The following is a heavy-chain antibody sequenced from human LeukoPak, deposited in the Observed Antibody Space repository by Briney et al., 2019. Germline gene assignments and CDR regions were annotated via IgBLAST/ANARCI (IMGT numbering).Heavy chain of an antibody. J-gene: IGHJ4*02. Sequence: SETLSLTCTVSGGSIRSYYWSWIRQPPGKGLEWIGYIYYSGSTKYNSSLKSRVTISLDTSKNQFSMNLISVTAADTAVYYCAREGVAAAGKLDYWGQGTLVTVSS. V-gene: IGHV4-59*01. CDR2: IYYSGST. D-gene: IGHD6-13*01. CDR3: AREGVAAAGKLDY. CDR1: GGSIRSYY.